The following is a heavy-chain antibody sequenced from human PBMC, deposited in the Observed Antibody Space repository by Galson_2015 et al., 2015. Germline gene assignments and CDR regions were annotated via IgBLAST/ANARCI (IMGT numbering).Heavy chain of an antibody. J-gene: IGHJ4*02. CDR1: GFTFSSYA. V-gene: IGHV3-23*01. CDR3: AKRPLASWGNSYYFDY. Sequence: SLRLSCAASGFTFSSYAMSWVRQAPGKGLEWVSAISGSGGSTYYADSVKGRFTISRDNSKNTLYLQMNSLRAEDTAVYYCAKRPLASWGNSYYFDYWGQGTLVTVSS. D-gene: IGHD4-23*01. CDR2: ISGSGGST.